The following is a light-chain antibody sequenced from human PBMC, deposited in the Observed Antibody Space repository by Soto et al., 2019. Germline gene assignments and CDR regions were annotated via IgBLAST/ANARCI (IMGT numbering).Light chain of an antibody. CDR2: DVT. V-gene: IGLV2-14*03. J-gene: IGLJ2*01. Sequence: QSALTQPASVSGSPGQSITLSCTGTSSDVGGCKFVSWHQQHPGKAPRLIIYDVTNRPSGVSSRFSGSKSGNTASLTISGLQAEDEADYYCSSYTNNYTLIFGGGTKLTVL. CDR3: SSYTNNYTLI. CDR1: SSDVGGCKF.